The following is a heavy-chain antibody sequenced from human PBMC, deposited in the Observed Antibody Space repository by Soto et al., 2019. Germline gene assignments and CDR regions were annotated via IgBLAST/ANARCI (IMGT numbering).Heavy chain of an antibody. CDR3: ARLLRTFVGPNWFDP. D-gene: IGHD2-21*01. Sequence: SETLSLTCSVSGGSISSSSYYWGWVRQPPGKGLEWIGSMHYSGKSDFNPSLQSRVTISVDTSQNQCSLKLTSVTAADAAVYYCARLLRTFVGPNWFDPWGQGTLVTVSS. V-gene: IGHV4-39*01. J-gene: IGHJ5*02. CDR2: MHYSGKS. CDR1: GGSISSSSYY.